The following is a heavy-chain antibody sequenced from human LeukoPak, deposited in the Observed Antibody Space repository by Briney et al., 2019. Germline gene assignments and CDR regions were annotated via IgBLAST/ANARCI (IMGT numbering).Heavy chain of an antibody. CDR1: GGSFSGYY. J-gene: IGHJ5*02. Sequence: SETLSLTCAIYGGSFSGYYWSWIRQPPGKGLEWIGSIYDSGSTYYNPSLKSRVTISVDTSKNQFSLKLNSVTAADTAVYYCARHYGPWGQGTLVTVSS. V-gene: IGHV4-34*01. D-gene: IGHD3-16*01. CDR2: IYDSGST. CDR3: ARHYGP.